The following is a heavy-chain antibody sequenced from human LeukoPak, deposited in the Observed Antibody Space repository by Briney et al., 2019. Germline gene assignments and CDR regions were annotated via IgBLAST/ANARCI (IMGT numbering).Heavy chain of an antibody. CDR2: INWNGGST. J-gene: IGHJ3*02. Sequence: GGSLRLSCAASGFPFDDYGMSWVRQAPGKGLEWVTGINWNGGSTGYADSENSHFTISRDNAKNSLDLQMNSLRAGDTALYYCARDQGMAAAYGAFDIWGQGTMVTVSA. D-gene: IGHD6-13*01. CDR1: GFPFDDYG. V-gene: IGHV3-20*04. CDR3: ARDQGMAAAYGAFDI.